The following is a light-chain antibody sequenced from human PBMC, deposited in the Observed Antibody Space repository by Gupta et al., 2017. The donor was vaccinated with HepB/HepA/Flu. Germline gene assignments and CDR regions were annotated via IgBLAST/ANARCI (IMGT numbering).Light chain of an antibody. CDR2: WAS. Sequence: DIVVTQSPDSLAVSLGERATINCKSSQSVLYRSKNYNNGGWYQQKPGQPPKLLIYWASIRESGVSDRFSGSGSGTDFTLTISSLQAEDVAVYYCQQYYPGIAASFGPGTRVDIK. J-gene: IGKJ3*01. CDR3: QQYYPGIAAS. V-gene: IGKV4-1*01. CDR1: QSVLYRSKNYNN.